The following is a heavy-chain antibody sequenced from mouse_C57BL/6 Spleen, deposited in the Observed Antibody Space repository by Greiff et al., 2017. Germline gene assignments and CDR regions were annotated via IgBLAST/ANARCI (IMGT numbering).Heavy chain of an antibody. J-gene: IGHJ2*01. CDR2: INPNNGGT. V-gene: IGHV1-18*01. Sequence: EVQLQESGPELVKPGASVKIPCKASGYTFTDYNMDWVKQSHGKSLEWIGDINPNNGGTIYNQKFKGKATLTVDKSSSTAYMELRSLTSEDTAVYYCARGDRRGHYFDYWGQGTTLTVSS. CDR1: GYTFTDYN. CDR3: ARGDRRGHYFDY.